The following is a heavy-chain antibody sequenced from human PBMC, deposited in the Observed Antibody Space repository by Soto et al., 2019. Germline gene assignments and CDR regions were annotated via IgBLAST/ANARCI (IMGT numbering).Heavy chain of an antibody. CDR2: IYYSGST. Sequence: SETLSLTCTVSGGSISSSSYYWGWIRQPPGKGLEWIGSIYYSGSTYYNPSLKSRVTISVDTSKNQFSLKLSSVTAADTAVYYCARFAGELSYASWFDPWGQGTLVTVSS. CDR3: ARFAGELSYASWFDP. V-gene: IGHV4-39*01. D-gene: IGHD3-16*02. J-gene: IGHJ5*02. CDR1: GGSISSSSYY.